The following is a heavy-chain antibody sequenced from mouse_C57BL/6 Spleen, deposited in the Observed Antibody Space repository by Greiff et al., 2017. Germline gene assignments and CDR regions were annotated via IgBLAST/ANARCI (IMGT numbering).Heavy chain of an antibody. Sequence: VQLQQPGAELVKPGASVKLSCKASGYTFTSYWMHWVKQRPGQGLEWIGKIHPNSGSTNYNEKFKSKATLTVDKSSSTAYMQLSSLTSEDSAVYYCARKAMVTTRYFDVWGTGTTVTVSS. D-gene: IGHD2-2*01. CDR2: IHPNSGST. J-gene: IGHJ1*03. CDR3: ARKAMVTTRYFDV. V-gene: IGHV1-64*01. CDR1: GYTFTSYW.